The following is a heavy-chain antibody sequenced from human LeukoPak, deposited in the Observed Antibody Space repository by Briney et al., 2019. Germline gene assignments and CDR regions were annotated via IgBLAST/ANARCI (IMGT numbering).Heavy chain of an antibody. CDR1: GFTFSSYW. CDR2: MNNDGSST. Sequence: PGESLRLSCAASGFTFSSYWMHWVRQAPGKGLVWVPRMNNDGSSTIYADSVKGRFTISRDNAKNTLYLQMNSLRAEDTAVYYCARADGSGWLTYWGQGTPVTVSS. CDR3: ARADGSGWLTY. J-gene: IGHJ4*02. V-gene: IGHV3-74*01. D-gene: IGHD6-19*01.